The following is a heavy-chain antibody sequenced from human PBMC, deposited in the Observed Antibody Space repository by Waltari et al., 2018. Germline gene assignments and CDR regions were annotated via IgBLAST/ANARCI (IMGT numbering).Heavy chain of an antibody. V-gene: IGHV3-30-3*01. CDR3: AREEGSTQTVDTASYYFDY. J-gene: IGHJ4*02. CDR1: GFTFSSYA. D-gene: IGHD5-18*01. Sequence: QVQLVESGGGVVQPGRSLRLSCAASGFTFSSYAMPWVRQAPGKGLGWVAVISYDGSNKYYADSVKGRFTISRDNSKNTRYLQMNSLRAEDTAVYYCAREEGSTQTVDTASYYFDYWGQGTLVTVSS. CDR2: ISYDGSNK.